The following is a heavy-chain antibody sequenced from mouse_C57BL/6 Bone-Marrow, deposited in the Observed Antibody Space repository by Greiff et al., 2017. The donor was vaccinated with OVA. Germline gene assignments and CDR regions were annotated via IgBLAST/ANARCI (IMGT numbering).Heavy chain of an antibody. V-gene: IGHV1-26*01. CDR1: GYTFTDYY. CDR3: ARGGSCFAY. J-gene: IGHJ3*01. CDR2: INPKNGGT. Sequence: EVQLQQSGPELVKPGASVKISCKASGYTFTDYYMNWVKQSHGKSLEWIGDINPKNGGTSYNQKFKGKATLTVDKSSSTAYMELCSLTSEDSAVYYCARGGSCFAYWGKGTLVTVSA.